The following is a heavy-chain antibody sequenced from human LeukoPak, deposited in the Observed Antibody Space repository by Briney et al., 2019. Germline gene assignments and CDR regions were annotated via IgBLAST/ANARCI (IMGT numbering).Heavy chain of an antibody. CDR2: ISSDGGYT. CDR1: GFTFSSHT. D-gene: IGHD2-15*01. CDR3: ARDRCSGGTCYWRVFDN. J-gene: IGHJ4*02. V-gene: IGHV3-64*01. Sequence: PGGSLRLSCAASGFTFSSHTMNWVRQAPGKGLEYVSAISSDGGYTYYANSVQGRFTISRDNSKNTLYLQLGCLRAEDMAVYYCARDRCSGGTCYWRVFDNWGQGTLVTVSS.